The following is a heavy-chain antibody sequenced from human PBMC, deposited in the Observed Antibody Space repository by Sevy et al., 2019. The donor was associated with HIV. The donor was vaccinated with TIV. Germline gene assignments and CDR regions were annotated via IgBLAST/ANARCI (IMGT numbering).Heavy chain of an antibody. CDR2: IYYSGST. V-gene: IGHV4-59*01. Sequence: SETLSLTCAVSGGSISSYYWSWIRQPPGKGLEGIGYIYYSGSTNYNPSLKSRVTISVDTSKNQFSLKLSSVTAADTAVYYCARIDYYDSSGYFDYWGQGTLVTVSS. CDR1: GGSISSYY. D-gene: IGHD3-22*01. J-gene: IGHJ4*02. CDR3: ARIDYYDSSGYFDY.